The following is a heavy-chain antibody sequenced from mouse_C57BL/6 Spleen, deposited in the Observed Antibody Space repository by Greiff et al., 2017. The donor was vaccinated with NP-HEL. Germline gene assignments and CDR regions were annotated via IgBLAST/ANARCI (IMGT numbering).Heavy chain of an antibody. Sequence: VQLQQSGPELVKPGASVKISCKASGYSFTSYYIHWVKQRPGQGLEWIGWIYPGSGNTKYNEKFKGKATLTADTSSSTAYMQLSSLTSEDSAVYYCARPAQVPAWFAYWGQGTLVTVSA. CDR3: ARPAQVPAWFAY. CDR1: GYSFTSYY. J-gene: IGHJ3*01. V-gene: IGHV1-66*01. CDR2: IYPGSGNT. D-gene: IGHD3-2*02.